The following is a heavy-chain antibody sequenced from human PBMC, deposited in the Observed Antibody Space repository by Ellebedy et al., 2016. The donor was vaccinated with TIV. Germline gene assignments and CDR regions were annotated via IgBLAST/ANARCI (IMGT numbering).Heavy chain of an antibody. Sequence: GSLRLXCTVSGGSISSYYWSWIRQPPGKGLEWIGHIYYSGSTNYNPSLKGRVTISVDTSKNQFSLKLSSVTAADTAVYYCAREEFWSGYGMDVWGQGTTVTVSS. CDR1: GGSISSYY. D-gene: IGHD3-3*01. V-gene: IGHV4-59*01. CDR3: AREEFWSGYGMDV. J-gene: IGHJ6*02. CDR2: IYYSGST.